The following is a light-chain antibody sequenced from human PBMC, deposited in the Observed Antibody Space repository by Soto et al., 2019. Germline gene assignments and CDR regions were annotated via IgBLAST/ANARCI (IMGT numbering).Light chain of an antibody. J-gene: IGKJ5*01. CDR1: QSLSTS. CDR3: QQRKSWPAIT. CDR2: DAS. Sequence: PGDRATLSCRASQSLSTSLVWYQHKPGQAPRFLIYDASTRANCTPLRFSGSGSGTNLTLTISSLEPEDFAVYYCQQRKSWPAITFGQGTRLEIK. V-gene: IGKV3-11*01.